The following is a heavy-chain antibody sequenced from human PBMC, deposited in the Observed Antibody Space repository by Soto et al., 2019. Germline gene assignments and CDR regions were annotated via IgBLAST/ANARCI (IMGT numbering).Heavy chain of an antibody. CDR3: ARDTTGSGSYYNRDFDY. Sequence: QVQLVQSGAEVKKLGASEKVSCKASGYTFTSYYMHWVRQAPGQGLEWMGIINPSGGSTSYAQKFQGRVTMTRDTSTSTVYMELSSLRSEDTAVYYCARDTTGSGSYYNRDFDYWGQGTLVTVSS. V-gene: IGHV1-46*03. CDR2: INPSGGST. D-gene: IGHD3-10*01. CDR1: GYTFTSYY. J-gene: IGHJ4*02.